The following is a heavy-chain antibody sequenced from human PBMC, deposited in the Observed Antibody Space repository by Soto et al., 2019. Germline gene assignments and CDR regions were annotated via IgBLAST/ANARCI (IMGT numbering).Heavy chain of an antibody. J-gene: IGHJ4*02. CDR3: ARLQAAAGDNDLTFDY. CDR2: VYPDDSDT. V-gene: IGHV5-51*01. D-gene: IGHD6-13*01. Sequence: LGESLKISCKASGYSFNIYWIGWVRQLPGKGLEWMGVVYPDDSDTIYSPSFQGQVTISVDKSISTAYLQWSSLKASDTAMYYCARLQAAAGDNDLTFDYWGQGTLVTVSS. CDR1: GYSFNIYW.